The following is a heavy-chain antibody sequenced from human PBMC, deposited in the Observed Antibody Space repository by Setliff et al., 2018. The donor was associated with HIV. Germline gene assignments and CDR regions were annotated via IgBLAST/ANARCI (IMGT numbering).Heavy chain of an antibody. J-gene: IGHJ4*02. CDR2: IYYSGST. CDR1: GGSISSSNNY. D-gene: IGHD2-21*02. V-gene: IGHV4-39*01. CDR3: ARQQTALFVDY. Sequence: PSETLSLTRTVSGGSISSSNNYWGWIRQPPGKGLEWIGSIYYSGSTHYNPSLKSRVTMSVDTSKNQFSLKLTSVTAADMALYYCARQQTALFVDYWGQGTLVTVSS.